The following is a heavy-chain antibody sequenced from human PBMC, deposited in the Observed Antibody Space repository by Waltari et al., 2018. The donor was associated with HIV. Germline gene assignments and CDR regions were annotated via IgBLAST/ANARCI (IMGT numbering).Heavy chain of an antibody. Sequence: QVQLQESGPRLVKPSGTLSLTCTVPGGSISSYYWSWIRQPPGRGLEWIGYIFYTGDTNYSPSLKSRVTISVDTSKNQFSLRLTSVIAADTAVYYCAGYDRTYSHYYDMDVWGQGTTVTVSS. CDR3: AGYDRTYSHYYDMDV. D-gene: IGHD3-10*02. J-gene: IGHJ6*02. CDR2: IFYTGDT. V-gene: IGHV4-59*01. CDR1: GGSISSYY.